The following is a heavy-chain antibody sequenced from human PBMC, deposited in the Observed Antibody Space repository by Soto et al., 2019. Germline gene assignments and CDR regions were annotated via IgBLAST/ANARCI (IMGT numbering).Heavy chain of an antibody. D-gene: IGHD3-16*02. V-gene: IGHV4-34*01. J-gene: IGHJ4*02. Sequence: SETLPLTCAVYGGSFSGYYWSWIRQPPGKGLEWIGEINHSGSTNYNPSLKSRVTISVDTSKNQFSLKLSSVTAADTAVYYCARVRAFYDYIWGSYRYSSIDYWGQGTLVTVSS. CDR1: GGSFSGYY. CDR2: INHSGST. CDR3: ARVRAFYDYIWGSYRYSSIDY.